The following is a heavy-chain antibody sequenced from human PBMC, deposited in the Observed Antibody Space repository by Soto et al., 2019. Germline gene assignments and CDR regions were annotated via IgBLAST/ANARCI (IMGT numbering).Heavy chain of an antibody. CDR2: ISFDGSTT. CDR1: GFTFSSYW. J-gene: IGHJ4*02. Sequence: GGSLRLSCAASGFTFSSYWMHRVRQASGKGLVWVSRISFDGSTTTYADSVKGRFTISRDNAKNTLYLQMNSLRAEDTAVYYCARGGAHTAMANEYWGQGALVTVSS. CDR3: ARGGAHTAMANEY. D-gene: IGHD5-18*01. V-gene: IGHV3-74*01.